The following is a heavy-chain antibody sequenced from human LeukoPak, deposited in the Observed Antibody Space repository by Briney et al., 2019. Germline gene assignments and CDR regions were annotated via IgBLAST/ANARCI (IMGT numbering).Heavy chain of an antibody. D-gene: IGHD2-8*02. CDR2: IHLSGTPT. V-gene: IGHV3-48*04. Sequence: GGSLRLSCEASGFAFSIYRMNWVRRAPGKGREWVSYIHLSGTPTHHADPVKGRFSISRDNVKNSLYLQMDNLRAEDTAVYYCARDRGYTRTNTGGYPVFDLWGQGTLVTVSS. CDR3: ARDRGYTRTNTGGYPVFDL. CDR1: GFAFSIYR. J-gene: IGHJ4*02.